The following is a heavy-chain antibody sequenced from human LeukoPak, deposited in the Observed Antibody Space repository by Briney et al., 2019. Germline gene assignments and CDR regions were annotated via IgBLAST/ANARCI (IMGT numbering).Heavy chain of an antibody. D-gene: IGHD2-15*01. CDR2: IYHSGTT. CDR1: GGSISSSSYY. Sequence: PSETLSLTCTVSGGSISSSSYYWGWIRQPPGKGLQWIGSIYHSGTTYYNPSLKSRVTISVDTSKNQFSLKLSSVTAADTAVYYCARLSDCSGGSCYLEVWGQGTLVTVSS. J-gene: IGHJ4*02. V-gene: IGHV4-39*07. CDR3: ARLSDCSGGSCYLEV.